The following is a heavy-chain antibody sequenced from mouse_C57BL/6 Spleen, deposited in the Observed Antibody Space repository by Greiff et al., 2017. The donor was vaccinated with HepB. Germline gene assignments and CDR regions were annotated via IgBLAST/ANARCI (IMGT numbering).Heavy chain of an antibody. J-gene: IGHJ4*01. CDR2: IDPETGGT. V-gene: IGHV1-15*01. CDR3: TRWAITTVVATSAMDY. Sequence: QVQLQQSGAELVRPGASVTLSCKASGYTFTDYEMHWVKQTPVHGLEWIGAIDPETGGTAYNQKFKGKAILTADKSSSTAYMELRSLTSEDSAVYYCTRWAITTVVATSAMDYWGQGTSVTVSS. CDR1: GYTFTDYE. D-gene: IGHD1-1*01.